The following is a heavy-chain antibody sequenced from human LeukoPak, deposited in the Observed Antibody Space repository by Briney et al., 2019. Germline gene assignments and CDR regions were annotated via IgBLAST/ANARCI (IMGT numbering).Heavy chain of an antibody. CDR1: GYSFTSYW. CDR2: IYPGDSDT. J-gene: IGHJ4*02. Sequence: GESLKISCKGSGYSFTSYWIGWVRQMPGKGLEWKGIIYPGDSDTRYSPSFQGQVTISADKSISTAYLQWSSLKASDTAMYYCARPYDSSGYTVRYWGQGTLVTVSS. CDR3: ARPYDSSGYTVRY. D-gene: IGHD3-22*01. V-gene: IGHV5-51*01.